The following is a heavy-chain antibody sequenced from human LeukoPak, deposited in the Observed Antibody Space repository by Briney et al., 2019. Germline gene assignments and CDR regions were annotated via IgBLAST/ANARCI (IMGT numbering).Heavy chain of an antibody. CDR2: INHSGST. CDR3: ARRGGYYDSSGYYYTH. J-gene: IGHJ4*02. D-gene: IGHD3-22*01. V-gene: IGHV4-34*01. Sequence: SETLSLTCAVYGGSFSGYYWSWIRQPPGKGLEWIGEINHSGSTNYNPSLKSRVTISVDTSKNQFSLKLSSVTAADTAVCYCARRGGYYDSSGYYYTHWGQGTLVTVSS. CDR1: GGSFSGYY.